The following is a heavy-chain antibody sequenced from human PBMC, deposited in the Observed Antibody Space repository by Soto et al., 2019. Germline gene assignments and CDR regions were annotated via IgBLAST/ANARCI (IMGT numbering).Heavy chain of an antibody. Sequence: GGSLRLSCAASGFTFSSYAMSWVRQAPGKGLEWVSAISGSGGSTYYADSVKGRFTISRDNSKNTLYLQMNSLRAEDTAVYYCAKEGDMGTGYFGPFFDYWGQGTLVTVS. V-gene: IGHV3-23*01. J-gene: IGHJ4*02. CDR1: GFTFSSYA. D-gene: IGHD3-9*01. CDR3: AKEGDMGTGYFGPFFDY. CDR2: ISGSGGST.